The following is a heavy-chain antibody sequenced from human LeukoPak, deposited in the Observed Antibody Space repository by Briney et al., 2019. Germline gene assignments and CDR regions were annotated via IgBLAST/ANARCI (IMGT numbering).Heavy chain of an antibody. CDR2: IYYSGST. J-gene: IGHJ6*02. CDR3: ARWMVRGGYGMDV. Sequence: SETLSLTCTVSGGSISSYYWSWIRQPPGKGLEWIGYIYYSGSTNYNPSLKSRVTISVDTSKNQFSLKLSSVTAADTAVYYCARWMVRGGYGMDVWGQGTTVTVSS. V-gene: IGHV4-59*01. CDR1: GGSISSYY. D-gene: IGHD3-10*01.